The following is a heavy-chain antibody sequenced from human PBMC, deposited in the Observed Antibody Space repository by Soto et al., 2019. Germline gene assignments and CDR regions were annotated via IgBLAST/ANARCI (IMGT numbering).Heavy chain of an antibody. CDR2: IYYSGST. CDR1: GGSISSSSYY. CDR3: ARHTRGYQTRQTFKYYYYYYGMDV. Sequence: SETLSLTCTVSGGSISSSSYYWGWIRQPPGKGLEWIGSIYYSGSTYYNPSLKSRVTISVDTSKNQFSLKQSSVTAADTAVYYCARHTRGYQTRQTFKYYYYYYGMDVWGQGTTVTVSS. J-gene: IGHJ6*02. D-gene: IGHD2-2*01. V-gene: IGHV4-39*01.